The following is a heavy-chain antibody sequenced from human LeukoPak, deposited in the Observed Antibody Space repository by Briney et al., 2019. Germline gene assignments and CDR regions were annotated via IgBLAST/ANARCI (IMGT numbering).Heavy chain of an antibody. CDR2: IYSDNT. CDR3: AKSARVIAVEIDY. V-gene: IGHV3-53*01. J-gene: IGHJ4*02. D-gene: IGHD6-19*01. CDR1: GFTVSTNS. Sequence: GGSLRLSCTVSGFTVSTNSMSWVRQAPGKGLEWVSFIYSDNTHYSDSVKGRFTISRDNSKNTLYLQMNSLRAEDTAVYYCAKSARVIAVEIDYWGQGTLVTVSS.